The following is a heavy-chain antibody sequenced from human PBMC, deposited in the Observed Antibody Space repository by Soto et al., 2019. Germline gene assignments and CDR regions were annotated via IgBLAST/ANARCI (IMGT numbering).Heavy chain of an antibody. CDR3: ARYASYIVVVPAANHMDAFDI. J-gene: IGHJ3*02. CDR2: INSDGSST. V-gene: IGHV3-74*01. Sequence: GGSLRLSCAASGFTFSSYWMHWVRQAPGKGLVWVSRINSDGSSTSYADSVKGRFTISRDNAKNTLYLQMNSLRAEDTAVYYCARYASYIVVVPAANHMDAFDIWGQGTMVTVSS. D-gene: IGHD2-2*01. CDR1: GFTFSSYW.